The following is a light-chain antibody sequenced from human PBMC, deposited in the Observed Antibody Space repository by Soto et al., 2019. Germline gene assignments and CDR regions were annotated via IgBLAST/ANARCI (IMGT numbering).Light chain of an antibody. CDR1: QSVSSGY. Sequence: EFLLTQSPGTLSLSPGERATLSCRASQSVSSGYLAWYQQKPGQAPRLLIYGASRRATGIPDRFSGSGSGTDFTLTINGLEPEDFVVYYCEQYGSPPLTFGGGTKVEIE. V-gene: IGKV3-20*01. CDR2: GAS. CDR3: EQYGSPPLT. J-gene: IGKJ4*01.